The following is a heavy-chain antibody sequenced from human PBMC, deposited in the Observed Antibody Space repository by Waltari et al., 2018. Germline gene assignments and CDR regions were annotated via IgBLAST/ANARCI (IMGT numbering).Heavy chain of an antibody. CDR1: GGTFSSYA. D-gene: IGHD1-20*01. J-gene: IGHJ6*02. CDR2: SIPIFGTA. V-gene: IGHV1-69*05. CDR3: ARDPIITGTTRGGMDV. Sequence: QVQLVQSGAEVKKPGSSVKVSCKASGGTFSSYAISWVRQAPGQGLEWMGGSIPIFGTANYAQKFQGRVTITTDESTSTAYMELSSLRSEDTAVYYCARDPIITGTTRGGMDVWGQGTTVTVSS.